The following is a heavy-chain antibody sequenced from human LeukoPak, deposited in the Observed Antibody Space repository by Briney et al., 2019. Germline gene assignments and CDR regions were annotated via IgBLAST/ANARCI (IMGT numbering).Heavy chain of an antibody. D-gene: IGHD1-26*01. J-gene: IGHJ4*02. CDR2: IYYSVST. CDR3: ARRTGGTGNFDY. V-gene: IGHV4-59*08. CDR1: GGSISSHY. Sequence: SETLSLTCTVSGGSISSHYWSWIRQPPGKGLEWIGHIYYSVSTNYNPSLKSRVTISIDTSKNQFSLKLRSVTAADTAVYYCARRTGGTGNFDYWGQGTLVTVSS.